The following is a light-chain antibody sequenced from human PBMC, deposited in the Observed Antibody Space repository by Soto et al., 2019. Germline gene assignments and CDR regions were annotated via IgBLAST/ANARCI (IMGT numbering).Light chain of an antibody. V-gene: IGKV3-11*01. J-gene: IGKJ4*01. CDR2: DAS. CDR3: QQRSNWLLT. CDR1: QSVSSY. Sequence: EIVLTQSPATLSLSPGDRATLSCRASQSVSSYLAWYQQKPGKAPRLLIYDASNMPTGIPARFSGSGSGTDFTLTISSLEPEDFAVYYCQQRSNWLLTFGGGTKVEIK.